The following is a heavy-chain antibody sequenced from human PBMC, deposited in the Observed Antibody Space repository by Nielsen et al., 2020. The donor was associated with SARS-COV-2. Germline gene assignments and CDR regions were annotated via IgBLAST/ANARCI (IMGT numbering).Heavy chain of an antibody. V-gene: IGHV1-24*01. CDR3: ATSAASPQRDNYYYYYMDV. CDR1: GYMVTELS. D-gene: IGHD2-15*01. J-gene: IGHJ6*03. Sequence: ASVKVSCKVSGYMVTELSMHWVRQAPGKGLEWMGSFDPEDGQKIYAQNLQGRVTMTEDTSTDTAYMEVSSLTSEDTAVYYCATSAASPQRDNYYYYYMDVWGKGTTVTVSS. CDR2: FDPEDGQK.